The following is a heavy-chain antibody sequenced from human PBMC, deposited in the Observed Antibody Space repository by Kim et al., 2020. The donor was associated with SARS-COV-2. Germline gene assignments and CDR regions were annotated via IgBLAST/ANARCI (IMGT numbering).Heavy chain of an antibody. V-gene: IGHV1-69*13. CDR1: GGTFSSYA. CDR3: ARRLVVVTATTFGLFQDAFDI. CDR2: IIPIFGTA. Sequence: SVKVSCKASGGTFSSYAISWVRQAPGQGLEWMGGIIPIFGTANYAQKFQGRVTITADESTSTAYMELSSLRSEDTAVYYCARRLVVVTATTFGLFQDAFDIWGQGTMVTVSS. J-gene: IGHJ3*02. D-gene: IGHD2-21*02.